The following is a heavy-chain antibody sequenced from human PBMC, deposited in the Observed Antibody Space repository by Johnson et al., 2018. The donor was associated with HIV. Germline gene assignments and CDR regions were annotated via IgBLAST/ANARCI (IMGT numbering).Heavy chain of an antibody. CDR2: IWYDGSNK. V-gene: IGHV3-33*06. D-gene: IGHD6-13*01. Sequence: VQLVESGGGVVQPGRSLRLSCAASGFTFSSYGMHWVRQAPGKGLEWVAVIWYDGSNKYYADSVKGRFTISRDNSKNTLYLQMNSLRAEDTAGYYCAKEKGAAAGSGLNDAFDSWGQGTMVTVSS. CDR3: AKEKGAAAGSGLNDAFDS. J-gene: IGHJ3*02. CDR1: GFTFSSYG.